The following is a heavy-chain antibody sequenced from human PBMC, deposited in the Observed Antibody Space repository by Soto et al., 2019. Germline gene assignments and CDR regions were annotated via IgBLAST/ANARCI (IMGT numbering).Heavy chain of an antibody. D-gene: IGHD3-10*01. Sequence: GASVKVSCKASGYTFTSYDINWVRQATGQGLEWMGWMNPNSGNTGYAQKFQGRVTMTRNTSISTAYMELSSLRSEDTAVYYCARGHVLLWFGELLLVGNAFDIWGQGTMVTVS. CDR1: GYTFTSYD. V-gene: IGHV1-8*01. CDR3: ARGHVLLWFGELLLVGNAFDI. J-gene: IGHJ3*02. CDR2: MNPNSGNT.